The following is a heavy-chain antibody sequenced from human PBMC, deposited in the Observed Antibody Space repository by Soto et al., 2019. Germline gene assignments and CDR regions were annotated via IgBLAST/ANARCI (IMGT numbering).Heavy chain of an antibody. CDR2: IYYSGST. J-gene: IGHJ5*02. Sequence: QVQLQESGPGLVKPSETLSLTCTVSGGSISSYYWSWIRQSPGKGLEWIGYIYYSGSTNYNPSLTSRVTISVDTSKNQFSLKLSSVTAADTAVYYCARGYCSRTSCYSPWGQGTLVTVSS. CDR3: ARGYCSRTSCYSP. D-gene: IGHD2-2*01. V-gene: IGHV4-59*01. CDR1: GGSISSYY.